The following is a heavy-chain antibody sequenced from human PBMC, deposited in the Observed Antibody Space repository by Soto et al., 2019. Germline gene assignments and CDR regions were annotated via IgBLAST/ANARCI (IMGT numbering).Heavy chain of an antibody. J-gene: IGHJ1*01. CDR1: GFTFSSYA. V-gene: IGHV3-30-3*01. CDR2: ISYDGSNK. D-gene: IGHD2-21*01. CDR3: ERARVFGRGYFQH. Sequence: QVQLVESGGGVVQPGRSLRLSCAASGFTFSSYAMHWVRQAPCKVLEWVAVISYDGSNKYYADSVKGRFTISRDNSKNKLYLQMNSLRDEDKAVYYCERARVFGRGYFQHWGQGTLVTVSS.